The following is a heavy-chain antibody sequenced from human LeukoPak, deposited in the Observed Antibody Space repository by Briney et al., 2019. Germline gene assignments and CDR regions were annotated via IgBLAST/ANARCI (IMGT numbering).Heavy chain of an antibody. D-gene: IGHD4-17*01. J-gene: IGHJ4*02. Sequence: GGSLRPSCAPSGFTFHNYVMTWVRQAPGKGLEWVSTIGTIGNTYYADSVKGRFTISKYNSKNTLYLQMQSLRAEDTLLYYCTKGPHGDYDYWGQGALVTVSS. CDR3: TKGPHGDYDY. CDR1: GFTFHNYV. CDR2: IGTIGNT. V-gene: IGHV3-23*01.